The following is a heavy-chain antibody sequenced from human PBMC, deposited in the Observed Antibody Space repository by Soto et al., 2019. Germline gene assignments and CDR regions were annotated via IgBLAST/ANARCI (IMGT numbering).Heavy chain of an antibody. J-gene: IGHJ4*02. V-gene: IGHV1-3*01. CDR2: INAVIGNT. CDR1: GYTFTSYA. Sequence: ASVKVSCKASGYTFTSYAMHWVRQAPGQRLEWMGWINAVIGNTKYSQKFQGRVTITRDTSTSTAYMELSSLRSEDTAVYYCAREIAVAGGFDYWGQGTLVTVSS. D-gene: IGHD6-19*01. CDR3: AREIAVAGGFDY.